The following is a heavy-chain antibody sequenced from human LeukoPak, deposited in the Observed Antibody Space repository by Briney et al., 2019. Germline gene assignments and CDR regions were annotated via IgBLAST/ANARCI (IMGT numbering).Heavy chain of an antibody. J-gene: IGHJ3*02. CDR2: INTSGGST. D-gene: IGHD1-7*01. CDR1: GYTFTSYY. Sequence: ASVKVSCKASGYTFTSYYMHWVGQAPGQGVEGMGIINTSGGSTSYAQKFQGRVTMTRDTYTSTVYMELSSLRSEDTAVYYCARGWNSNAFDIWGQGTMVTVSS. CDR3: ARGWNSNAFDI. V-gene: IGHV1-46*01.